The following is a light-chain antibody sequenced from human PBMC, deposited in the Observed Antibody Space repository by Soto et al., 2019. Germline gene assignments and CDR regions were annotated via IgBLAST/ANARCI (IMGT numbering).Light chain of an antibody. V-gene: IGKV1-5*03. CDR1: QSISSW. Sequence: DIQTTQSPSTLSASVGDRVTITCRASQSISSWLAWYQQKPGKAPKLLIYKASSLESGVPSRFIGSGSGTEFTLTISSLQPDDFATYYCQQYNSYPLTFGGGTKVEIK. CDR3: QQYNSYPLT. CDR2: KAS. J-gene: IGKJ4*01.